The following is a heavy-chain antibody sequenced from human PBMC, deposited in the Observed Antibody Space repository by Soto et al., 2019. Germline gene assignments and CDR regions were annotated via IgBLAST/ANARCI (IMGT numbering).Heavy chain of an antibody. CDR3: ARDHARGIAVAGGLS. CDR2: INPSGGST. CDR1: VYTFTSYY. D-gene: IGHD6-19*01. J-gene: IGHJ5*02. V-gene: IGHV1-46*01. Sequence: XSVKVSCKASVYTFTSYYMHWVRQAPGQGLEWMGIINPSGGSTSYAQKFQGRVTMTRDTSTSTVYMELSSLRSEDTAVYYCARDHARGIAVAGGLSWGQGTLVTVSS.